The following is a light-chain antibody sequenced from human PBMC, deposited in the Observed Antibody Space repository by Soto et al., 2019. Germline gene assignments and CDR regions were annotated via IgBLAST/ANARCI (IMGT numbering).Light chain of an antibody. V-gene: IGKV3-20*01. CDR3: QQYDRSPWT. CDR2: GTS. Sequence: EIVLTQSPGTLSLSPGERATLSCRASQSVSSSYLAWYQQKPGQAPSLVIYGTSKRATGIPDRFSGSGSGTDFALTISRLEPEEFAVYYCQQYDRSPWTFGQGTKVEIQ. J-gene: IGKJ1*01. CDR1: QSVSSSY.